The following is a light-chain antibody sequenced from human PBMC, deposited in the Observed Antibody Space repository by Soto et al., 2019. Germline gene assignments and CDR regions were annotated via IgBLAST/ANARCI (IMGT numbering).Light chain of an antibody. CDR3: QQYYNTPWT. J-gene: IGKJ1*01. CDR1: QTISTW. V-gene: IGKV1-5*03. Sequence: DIQMTKSASTLSASVEDRVTITCRASQTISTWLAWYQQKPGRAPKLLIYKASSLESGVPSRFSGSGYGTEFTLTISSLQAEDVAVYYCQQYYNTPWTFGQGTKVDI. CDR2: KAS.